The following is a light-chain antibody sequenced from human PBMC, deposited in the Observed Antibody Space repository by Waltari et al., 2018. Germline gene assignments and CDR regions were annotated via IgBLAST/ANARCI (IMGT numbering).Light chain of an antibody. CDR1: SSHVGGYNY. Sequence: QVAATQPASGVGPPGPETTISRTGTSSHVGGYNYGSWYQQHPGKAPKLMIYEVSHRPSGVSNRFSGSKSGNTASLTISGLQAEDEADYYCSSYTSSSTLVVFGGGTKLTVL. V-gene: IGLV2-14*01. CDR3: SSYTSSSTLVV. CDR2: EVS. J-gene: IGLJ2*01.